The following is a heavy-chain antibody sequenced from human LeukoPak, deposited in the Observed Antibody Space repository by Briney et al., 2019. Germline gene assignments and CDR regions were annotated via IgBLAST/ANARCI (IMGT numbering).Heavy chain of an antibody. V-gene: IGHV3-66*01. CDR2: IYSGGST. Sequence: GGSLRLSCAASGFTVSSNYMSWVRQAPGKGLEGVSVIYSGGSTYYADSVKGRFTISRDNSKNTLYLQMNSLRAEDTAVYYCARDSLDSSGYSDYWGQGTLVTVSS. J-gene: IGHJ4*02. CDR1: GFTVSSNY. D-gene: IGHD3-22*01. CDR3: ARDSLDSSGYSDY.